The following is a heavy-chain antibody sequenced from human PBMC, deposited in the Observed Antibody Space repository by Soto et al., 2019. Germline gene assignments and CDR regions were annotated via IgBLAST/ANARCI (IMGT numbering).Heavy chain of an antibody. V-gene: IGHV1-46*01. J-gene: IGHJ5*02. CDR1: GYPFTSYH. CDR3: ARGREYIFGYDWFDP. Sequence: QVQLVQSGAEVRKPGASVKLSCQTSGYPFTSYHVHWVRQAPGQGLEWMGVINPAEGRTRYSQKFQDRVTMTRDTSTSTVYMELSSLRSEDTAIYFCARGREYIFGYDWFDPWGQGTLVTVSS. CDR2: INPAEGRT. D-gene: IGHD3-3*02.